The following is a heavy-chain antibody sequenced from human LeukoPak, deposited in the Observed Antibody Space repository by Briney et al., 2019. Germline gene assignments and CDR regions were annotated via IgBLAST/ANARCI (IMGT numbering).Heavy chain of an antibody. V-gene: IGHV3-23*01. CDR3: AKVGFQQLAFDY. CDR1: GFTLSSYA. Sequence: GGSLRLSCAASGFTLSSYAMSWVRQAPGKGLEWVSAISGSGGSTYYADSVKGRFTISRDNSKNTLYLQMNSLRAEDTAVYYCAKVGFQQLAFDYWGQGTLVTVSS. J-gene: IGHJ4*02. D-gene: IGHD6-13*01. CDR2: ISGSGGST.